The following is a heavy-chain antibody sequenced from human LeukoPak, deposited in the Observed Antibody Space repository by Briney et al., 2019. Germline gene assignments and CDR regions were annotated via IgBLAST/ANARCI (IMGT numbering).Heavy chain of an antibody. CDR2: ISGSGGST. D-gene: IGHD2-8*02. Sequence: GGSLRLSCAASGFTFSSYAMSWAGKAPGKGLEWVSAISGSGGSTYYADSVKGRFTISRDNSKNTLYLQMNSLRAEDTAVYYCAKDVTGSLDYWGQGTLVTVSS. CDR3: AKDVTGSLDY. V-gene: IGHV3-23*01. CDR1: GFTFSSYA. J-gene: IGHJ4*02.